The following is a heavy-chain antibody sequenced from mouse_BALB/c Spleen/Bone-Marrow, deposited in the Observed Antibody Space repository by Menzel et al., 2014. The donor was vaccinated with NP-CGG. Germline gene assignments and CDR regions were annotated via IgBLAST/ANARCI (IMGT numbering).Heavy chain of an antibody. D-gene: IGHD1-1*01. CDR3: ARDENYDIYWYFDV. V-gene: IGHV7-3*02. Sequence: EVKLVESGGGLVQPGGSLRLSCATSGFTFTDYYMSWVRQTPGKALEWLGFIRNKANGYTADYSVSVKGRFTTSRDNSQNILYLQMNTLRAEDSATYYCARDENYDIYWYFDVWGAGTTVTVSS. J-gene: IGHJ1*01. CDR1: GFTFTDYY. CDR2: IRNKANGYTA.